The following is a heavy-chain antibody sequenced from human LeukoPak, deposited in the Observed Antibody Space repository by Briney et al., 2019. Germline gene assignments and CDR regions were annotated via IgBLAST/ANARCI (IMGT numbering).Heavy chain of an antibody. CDR1: GGSISSNSYC. Sequence: SETLSLTCAVSGGSISSNSYCWGWIRQPPGKGLEWIGSIYYSGSTYYNPSLKSRVTISVDTSKNQFSLKLSSVTAADTAVYYCAGEVAASDAFDIWGQGTMVTVSS. J-gene: IGHJ3*02. V-gene: IGHV4-39*01. D-gene: IGHD2-15*01. CDR3: AGEVAASDAFDI. CDR2: IYYSGST.